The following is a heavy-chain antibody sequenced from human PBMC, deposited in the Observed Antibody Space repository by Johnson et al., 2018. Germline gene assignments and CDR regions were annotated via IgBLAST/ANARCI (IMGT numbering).Heavy chain of an antibody. CDR2: INHSGRT. J-gene: IGHJ3*02. CDR3: ARAGEENDAFDI. Sequence: QVQLQQWGAGLLKPSETLSLTCAVYGGSFSGSYWSWIRQPPGKGLEWIGEINHSGRTNYNPSLKSRVTITVDTSKNQFSLKLSSVTAADTAVDYRARAGEENDAFDIWGQGTMVTVSS. CDR1: GGSFSGSY. V-gene: IGHV4-34*01. D-gene: IGHD3-16*01.